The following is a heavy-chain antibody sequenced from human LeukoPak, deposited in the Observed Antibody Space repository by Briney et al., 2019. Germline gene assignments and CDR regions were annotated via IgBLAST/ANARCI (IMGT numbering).Heavy chain of an antibody. D-gene: IGHD2-2*01. CDR3: AKDLDCSSTSCYPDY. CDR2: ISGSGGST. V-gene: IGHV3-23*01. CDR1: GFTSSSYA. Sequence: GGSLRLSCAASGFTSSSYAMSGVRQAPGKGLEWVSAISGSGGSTYYADSVKGRFTISRDNSKNTLYLQMNSLRAEDTAVYYCAKDLDCSSTSCYPDYWGQGTLVTVSS. J-gene: IGHJ4*02.